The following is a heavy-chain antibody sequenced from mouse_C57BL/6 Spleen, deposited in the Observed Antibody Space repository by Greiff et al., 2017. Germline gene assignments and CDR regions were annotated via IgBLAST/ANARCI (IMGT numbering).Heavy chain of an antibody. J-gene: IGHJ2*01. V-gene: IGHV1-55*01. CDR2: IYPGSGST. Sequence: QVQLQQPGAELVKPGASVKMSCKASGYTFTSYWITWVKQRPGQGLEWIGDIYPGSGSTNYNEKFKSKATLTVDTSSSTAYMQLSSLTSEDSAVYYCARASYYDGYYVYFDDWGQGTTLTVSS. CDR3: ARASYYDGYYVYFDD. CDR1: GYTFTSYW. D-gene: IGHD2-3*01.